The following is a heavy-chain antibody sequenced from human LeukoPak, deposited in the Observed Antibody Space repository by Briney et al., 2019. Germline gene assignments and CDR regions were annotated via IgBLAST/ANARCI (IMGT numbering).Heavy chain of an antibody. CDR3: ARDIPYSGYDEYYYYYGMDV. V-gene: IGHV3-66*01. CDR2: IYSGGST. Sequence: GGSLRLSCAASGFTVSSNYMSWVRQAPGKGLEWVSVIYSGGSTYYADSVKGRFTTSRDNSKNTLYLQMNSLRAEDTAVYYCARDIPYSGYDEYYYYYGMDVWGQGTTVTVSS. D-gene: IGHD5-12*01. CDR1: GFTVSSNY. J-gene: IGHJ6*02.